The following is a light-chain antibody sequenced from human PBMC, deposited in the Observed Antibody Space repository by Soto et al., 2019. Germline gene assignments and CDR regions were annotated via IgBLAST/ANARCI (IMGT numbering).Light chain of an antibody. CDR3: SSYAGSNNFGV. CDR1: SSDVGGYNY. J-gene: IGLJ1*01. Sequence: QSALTQPPSASGSPGQSVTISCTGTSSDVGGYNYVSWYQQHPGKAPKLMIYEVNKRPSGVPDRFSGSKSGNTASLTVSGLRAEDEAYYYCSSYAGSNNFGVFGTGTKVTV. CDR2: EVN. V-gene: IGLV2-8*01.